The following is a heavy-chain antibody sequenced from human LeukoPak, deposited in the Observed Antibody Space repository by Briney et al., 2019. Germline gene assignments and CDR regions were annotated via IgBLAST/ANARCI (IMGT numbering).Heavy chain of an antibody. CDR1: GGSTSTSLYY. D-gene: IGHD5-24*01. CDR3: ARHEERDYYAMDV. V-gene: IGHV4-39*01. CDR2: IYYSGSA. Sequence: SETLSLTCTVSGGSTSTSLYYWGWIRQPPGKGLEWIGYIYYSGSAYYNPSLKSRVTISVDTSKNQFALELSSVTAADTAVYYCARHEERDYYAMDVWGQGTTVTVSS. J-gene: IGHJ6*02.